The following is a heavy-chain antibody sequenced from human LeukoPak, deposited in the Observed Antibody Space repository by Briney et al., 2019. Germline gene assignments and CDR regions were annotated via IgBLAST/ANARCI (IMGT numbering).Heavy chain of an antibody. CDR3: ARACMGYCSGGSYLDY. V-gene: IGHV1-2*02. D-gene: IGHD2-15*01. J-gene: IGHJ4*02. Sequence: ASVKVSCKASGYTFTGYYMHWVRQAPGQGLEWMGWINPNSGGTNYAQKFQGRVTMTRDTSISTAYMELSRLRSDDTAVYYCARACMGYCSGGSYLDYWGQGTLVTVSS. CDR1: GYTFTGYY. CDR2: INPNSGGT.